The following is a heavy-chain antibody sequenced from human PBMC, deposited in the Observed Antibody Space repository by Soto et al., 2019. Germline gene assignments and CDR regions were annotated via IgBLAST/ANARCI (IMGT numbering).Heavy chain of an antibody. D-gene: IGHD3-22*01. CDR3: ARDYYYGSSGYYSPFDY. J-gene: IGHJ4*02. Sequence: LRLSCAASGFTFSSYSMNWVRQAPGKGLEWVSSISSSSSYIYYADSVKGRFTISRDNAKNSLYLQMNSLRAEDTAVYYCARDYYYGSSGYYSPFDYWGQGTLVTVSS. CDR2: ISSSSSYI. V-gene: IGHV3-21*01. CDR1: GFTFSSYS.